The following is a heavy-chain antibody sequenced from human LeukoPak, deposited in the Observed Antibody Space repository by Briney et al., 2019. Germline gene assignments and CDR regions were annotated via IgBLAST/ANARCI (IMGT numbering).Heavy chain of an antibody. Sequence: PGGSLRLSCAASGFTLSSYGMHWVRQAPGKGLEWVAFIRYDGSNKYYADSVKGRFTISRDNSKNTLYLQMNSLRAEDTAVYYCAKEINTYYYGSGSHWGQGTLVTVSS. CDR2: IRYDGSNK. D-gene: IGHD3-10*01. J-gene: IGHJ4*02. CDR3: AKEINTYYYGSGSH. V-gene: IGHV3-30*02. CDR1: GFTLSSYG.